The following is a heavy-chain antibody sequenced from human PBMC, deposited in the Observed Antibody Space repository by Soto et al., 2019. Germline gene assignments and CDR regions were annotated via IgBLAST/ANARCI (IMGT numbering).Heavy chain of an antibody. J-gene: IGHJ4*02. V-gene: IGHV3-33*05. Sequence: GGSLRLSCAASGFTFSNYDMHWVRQAPGKGLEWVAVILHDGSNKYYADSVKGRFTISRDNSKNTLYLQMNSLRAEDTAVYYCARAYGDYERSDYWGQGTLVTVSS. CDR2: ILHDGSNK. CDR1: GFTFSNYD. CDR3: ARAYGDYERSDY. D-gene: IGHD4-17*01.